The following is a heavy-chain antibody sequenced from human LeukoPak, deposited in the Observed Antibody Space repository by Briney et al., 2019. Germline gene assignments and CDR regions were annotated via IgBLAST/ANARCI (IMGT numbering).Heavy chain of an antibody. J-gene: IGHJ4*02. D-gene: IGHD2-15*01. Sequence: GGSLSLSCSASGFTFNTYGMHWVRQAPGKGLEYVSSISDNGRSTYYADSVKGRFTISRDNSRNTLYLQMSSLRAEDTAVYYCVSQGEGNYSGPFDYWGQGTLVTVSS. CDR1: GFTFNTYG. CDR3: VSQGEGNYSGPFDY. V-gene: IGHV3-64D*06. CDR2: ISDNGRST.